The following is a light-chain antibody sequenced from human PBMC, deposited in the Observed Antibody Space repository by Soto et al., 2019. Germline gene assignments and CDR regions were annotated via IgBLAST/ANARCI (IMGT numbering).Light chain of an antibody. CDR3: QQRGRWLT. CDR1: QSVGSS. J-gene: IGKJ4*01. V-gene: IGKV3-11*01. CDR2: DAS. Sequence: EIVLTQSPATLSLSPGQRAALSCRASQSVGSSLAWYQQKPGQAPRLLIYDASHRATGIPARFSGSGSGTDFTLTISSLEPEDFAVYICQQRGRWLTFGGGTKVDIK.